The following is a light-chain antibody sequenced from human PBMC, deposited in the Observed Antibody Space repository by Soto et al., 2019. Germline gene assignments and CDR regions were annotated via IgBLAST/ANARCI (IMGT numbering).Light chain of an antibody. J-gene: IGKJ2*02. CDR3: HQYNNWPPGT. CDR2: GAS. V-gene: IGKV3-15*01. CDR1: QSISSN. Sequence: EIVMTQSPATLSGSPGERATLSCRASQSISSNLAWYQQKPGQAPSLLLYGASTRATGIPARFSGSGSGTDFTLTISSLQSEDFAVYYCHQYNNWPPGTFGQGTKLEIK.